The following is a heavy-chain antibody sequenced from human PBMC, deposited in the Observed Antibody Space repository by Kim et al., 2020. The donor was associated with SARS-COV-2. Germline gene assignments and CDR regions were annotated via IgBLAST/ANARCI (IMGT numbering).Heavy chain of an antibody. J-gene: IGHJ4*02. CDR1: GYTFTSYA. CDR2: INAGNGNT. V-gene: IGHV1-3*01. Sequence: ASVKVSCKASGYTFTSYAMHWVRQAPGQRLEWMGWINAGNGNTKYSQKFQGRVTITRDTSASTAYMELSSLRSEDTAVYYCARDFSGYDPYFDYWGQGTLVTVSS. CDR3: ARDFSGYDPYFDY. D-gene: IGHD5-12*01.